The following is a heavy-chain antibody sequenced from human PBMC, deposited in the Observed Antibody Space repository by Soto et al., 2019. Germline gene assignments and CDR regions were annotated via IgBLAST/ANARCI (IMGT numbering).Heavy chain of an antibody. CDR2: VYYSGST. CDR1: GGSISSGGYY. CDR3: ARDVGCINGVCYEGRAYDV. J-gene: IGHJ3*01. V-gene: IGHV4-31*03. D-gene: IGHD2-8*01. Sequence: SETLSLTCSVSGGSISSGGYYWTWIRQHPGKGLEWIGYVYYSGSTFYNPSLKSRVTISVDTSKNQFSLRLSYVTAADTAVYYCARDVGCINGVCYEGRAYDVWGQGTMVTVSS.